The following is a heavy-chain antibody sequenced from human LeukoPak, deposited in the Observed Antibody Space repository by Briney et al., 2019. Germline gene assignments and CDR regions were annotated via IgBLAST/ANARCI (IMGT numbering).Heavy chain of an antibody. CDR3: ARDSLQQLDFDY. CDR2: ISSSSSYI. CDR1: GFTFSSYS. Sequence: GGSLRLSCAASGFTFSSYSMNWVRQAPGKGLEWVSSISSSSSYIYYADSVKGRFTISRDNAKNSLYLQMNSLRAEDTAVYYCARDSLQQLDFDYWGQGTLVTVSS. J-gene: IGHJ4*02. V-gene: IGHV3-21*01. D-gene: IGHD6-13*01.